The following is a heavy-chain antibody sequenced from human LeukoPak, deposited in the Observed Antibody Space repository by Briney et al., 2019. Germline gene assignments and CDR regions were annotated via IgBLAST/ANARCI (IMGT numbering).Heavy chain of an antibody. CDR2: ISSSGSTI. CDR1: NFTFGSYG. CDR3: ARAAIVVVPAANWFDP. D-gene: IGHD2-2*01. J-gene: IGHJ5*02. V-gene: IGHV3-48*04. Sequence: GGSLRLSCAASNFTFGSYGMNWVRHVPGKGLEWVSYISSSGSTIYYADSVKGRFTISRDNAKNSLYLQMNSLRAEDTAVYYCARAAIVVVPAANWFDPWGQGTLVTVSS.